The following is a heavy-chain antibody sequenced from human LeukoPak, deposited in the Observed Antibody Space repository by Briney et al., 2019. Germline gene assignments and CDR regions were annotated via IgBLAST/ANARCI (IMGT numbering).Heavy chain of an antibody. Sequence: PGGALRLSCATSGFTFSSFALRWVRQAPGEGREWVSAIWDEGGNKYYVGSVRGQIPISSDHSTNMLYLQMNSLRAEATAVYYCAREVDCTDRSCYRGHFDYWGQGTLVTVSS. CDR2: IWDEGGNK. V-gene: IGHV3-33*01. CDR3: AREVDCTDRSCYRGHFDY. D-gene: IGHD2-15*01. CDR1: GFTFSSFA. J-gene: IGHJ4*02.